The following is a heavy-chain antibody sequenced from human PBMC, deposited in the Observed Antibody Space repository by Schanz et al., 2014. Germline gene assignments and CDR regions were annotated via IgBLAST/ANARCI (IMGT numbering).Heavy chain of an antibody. Sequence: EVQVVESGGGLVQPGGSLRLSCTASGFNSDDYAMHWVRQAPGKGLEWVSAISGSGGSTYYADSVKGRFTISRDNSKNTLYLQMKSLRAEDTAVYYCARGRVLESWGQGTLVTVSS. CDR3: ARGRVLES. CDR1: GFNSDDYA. D-gene: IGHD1-1*01. J-gene: IGHJ5*02. V-gene: IGHV3-23*04. CDR2: ISGSGGST.